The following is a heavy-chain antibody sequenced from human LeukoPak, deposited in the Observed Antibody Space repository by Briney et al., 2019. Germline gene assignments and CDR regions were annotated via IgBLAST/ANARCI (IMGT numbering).Heavy chain of an antibody. D-gene: IGHD3-10*01. Sequence: GGSLRLSCAASGFTFSSYSMNWVRQAPGKGLEWVSSISSSSSYIYYADSVKGRFTISRDNAKNSLYLQMNSLRAEDTAVYYCARGMVRGHNWFDPWGQGTLVTVSS. V-gene: IGHV3-21*01. J-gene: IGHJ5*02. CDR2: ISSSSSYI. CDR3: ARGMVRGHNWFDP. CDR1: GFTFSSYS.